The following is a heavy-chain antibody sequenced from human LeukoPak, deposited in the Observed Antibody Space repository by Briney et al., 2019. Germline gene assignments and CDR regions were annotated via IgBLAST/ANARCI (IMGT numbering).Heavy chain of an antibody. V-gene: IGHV3-7*01. J-gene: IGHJ4*02. CDR3: ARDGVAPGLYFDF. D-gene: IGHD6-13*01. CDR2: INQGGSEK. Sequence: QPGGSLRLSCAASGFIFSDYWTRWVRQAPGKGLERVGSINQGGSEKYYVDSVKGRFTISRDNAKNPLFLQMSSLRAEDTGVYYCARDGVAPGLYFDFWGQGTLVPVSP. CDR1: GFIFSDYW.